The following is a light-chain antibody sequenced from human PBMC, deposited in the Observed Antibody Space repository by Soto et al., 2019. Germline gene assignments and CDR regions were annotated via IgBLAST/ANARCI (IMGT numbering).Light chain of an antibody. CDR2: DVS. J-gene: IGLJ1*01. CDR1: PSDVGRYNY. V-gene: IGLV2-14*03. CDR3: NSFTTSSTYV. Sequence: SVLTQPASVSGSPGQSISISCTGTPSDVGRYNYVSWYQQHPGKAPKLMIYDVSYRPSWVSNRFSGSKSGITASLTISGLQAEDEADYYCNSFTTSSTYVFGTGTKVTVL.